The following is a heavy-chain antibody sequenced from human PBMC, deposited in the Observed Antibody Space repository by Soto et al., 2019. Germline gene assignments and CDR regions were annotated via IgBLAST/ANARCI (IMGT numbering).Heavy chain of an antibody. J-gene: IGHJ6*03. CDR2: ISSSSSYI. V-gene: IGHV3-21*01. CDR1: GFTFRSYS. Sequence: EVQLVESGGGLVKPGGSLRLSCAASGFTFRSYSMNWVRQAPGKGLEWVSSISSSSSYIYYADSVKGRFTISRDNAKNSLYLQMNSLRAEDTAVYYCARAGDYGFYYYYYMDVWGKGTTVTVSS. D-gene: IGHD4-17*01. CDR3: ARAGDYGFYYYYYMDV.